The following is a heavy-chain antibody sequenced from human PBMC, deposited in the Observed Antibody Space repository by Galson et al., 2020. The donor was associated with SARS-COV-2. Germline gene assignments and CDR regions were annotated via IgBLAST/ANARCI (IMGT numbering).Heavy chain of an antibody. J-gene: IGHJ4*02. CDR1: GFNFGDYT. CDR2: IRRRAGGGTT. CDR3: TRGLGDGYNNHLDH. D-gene: IGHD4-4*01. Sequence: TGGSLRLSCTGPGFNFGDYTVAWVRQAPGKGLECVGFIRRRAGGGTTEYAASVRGRFSISRDDSKSVAYLQMDSLTTEDTAVYYCTRGLGDGYNNHLDHWGQGTLVTVSS. V-gene: IGHV3-49*04.